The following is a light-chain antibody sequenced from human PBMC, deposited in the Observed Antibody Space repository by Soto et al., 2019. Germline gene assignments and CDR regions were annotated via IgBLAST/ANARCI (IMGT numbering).Light chain of an antibody. CDR3: SSYTSSSTYV. V-gene: IGLV2-14*01. CDR2: EVS. Sequence: QSLLNQPASVSGSPGKSITISCTGTSSDVGGYNYVSWYQQHPGKAPKLMIYEVSNRPSGVSNRFSGSKSGNTASLTISGLQAEDEADYYCSSYTSSSTYVFGTGTKVTVL. J-gene: IGLJ1*01. CDR1: SSDVGGYNY.